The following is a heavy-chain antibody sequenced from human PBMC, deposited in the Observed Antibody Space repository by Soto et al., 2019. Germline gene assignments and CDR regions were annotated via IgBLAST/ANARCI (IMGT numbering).Heavy chain of an antibody. V-gene: IGHV5-51*01. CDR2: IYPGDSDT. J-gene: IGHJ3*02. Sequence: PGESLKISCKGSGYSFTSYWIGWVRQMPGKGLEWMGIIYPGDSDTRYSPSFQGQVTISADKSISTAYLQWSSLKASDTAMYYCASQDIVVVPAARDDAFDIWGQGTMVTRLL. CDR3: ASQDIVVVPAARDDAFDI. D-gene: IGHD2-2*01. CDR1: GYSFTSYW.